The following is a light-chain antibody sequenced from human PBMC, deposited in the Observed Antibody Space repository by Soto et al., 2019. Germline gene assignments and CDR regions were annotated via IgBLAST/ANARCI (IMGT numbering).Light chain of an antibody. CDR1: QSVSSS. J-gene: IGKJ4*01. CDR2: DAS. CDR3: QQRAGWPPT. Sequence: EIVLTQSPATLSLSPGERATLSCRASQSVSSSLAWYQQKPGQAPRLLIYDASNRATGIPARFSGSGSGTDFTLTISSLEPEDFAVYFCQQRAGWPPTFGGGTKVEIK. V-gene: IGKV3-11*01.